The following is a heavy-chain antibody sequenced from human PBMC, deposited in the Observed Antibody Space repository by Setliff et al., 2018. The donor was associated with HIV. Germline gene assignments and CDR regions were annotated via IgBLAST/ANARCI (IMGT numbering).Heavy chain of an antibody. D-gene: IGHD2-15*01. Sequence: SETLSLTCNVSGASISSYYWSWIRQPPGKGLEWIGYIYYRGGTNYNPSLKSRLTISVDAAKNQFSLRLSSVTTADTAVYYCARATATWLVDNWGQGTLVTVSS. CDR3: ARATATWLVDN. V-gene: IGHV4-59*01. CDR1: GASISSYY. J-gene: IGHJ4*02. CDR2: IYYRGGT.